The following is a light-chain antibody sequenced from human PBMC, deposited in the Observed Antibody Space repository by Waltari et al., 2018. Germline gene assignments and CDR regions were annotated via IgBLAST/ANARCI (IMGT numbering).Light chain of an antibody. Sequence: EIVLTQSPGTLSLSSGERATLSCRTSQSISKYLAWYQQKPGQAPRLLIYHASSRATGIPDRFSGSGSGTDVSLTISRLEPEDFAVYYCQHYVTLPVTFGQGTKVEIK. CDR3: QHYVTLPVT. CDR1: QSISKY. CDR2: HAS. V-gene: IGKV3-20*01. J-gene: IGKJ1*01.